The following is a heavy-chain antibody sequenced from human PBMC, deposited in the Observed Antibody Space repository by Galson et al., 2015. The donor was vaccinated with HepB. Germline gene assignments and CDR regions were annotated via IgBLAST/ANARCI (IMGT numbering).Heavy chain of an antibody. CDR3: ARDPVSGSFESDYFDY. CDR1: GGTFSSYG. Sequence: SVKVSCKASGGTFSSYGITWVRQAPGQGPEWMGRIITILDIANYAQKFQGRVTITADKSTSTAYMELSSLRSEDTAVYYCARDPVSGSFESDYFDYWGQGTLVTVSP. V-gene: IGHV1-69*04. CDR2: IITILDIA. J-gene: IGHJ4*02. D-gene: IGHD1-26*01.